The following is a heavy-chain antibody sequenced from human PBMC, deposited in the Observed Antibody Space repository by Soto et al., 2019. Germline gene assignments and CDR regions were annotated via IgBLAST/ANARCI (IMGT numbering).Heavy chain of an antibody. CDR3: AKDLTRQLAYWLDP. CDR1: GFSFTGYY. V-gene: IGHV1-2*06. J-gene: IGHJ5*02. D-gene: IGHD6-6*01. Sequence: ASVKVSCKASGFSFTGYYIHWLRQVPGQGLEWMGRINAHSGGTEYAQKFQGRVTLTRDTSIATAYLTLTSLTSDDTALYYCAKDLTRQLAYWLDPWGQGTQVTVSS. CDR2: INAHSGGT.